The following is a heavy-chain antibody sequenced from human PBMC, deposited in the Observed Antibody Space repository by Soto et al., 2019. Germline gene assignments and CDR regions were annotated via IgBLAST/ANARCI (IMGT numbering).Heavy chain of an antibody. J-gene: IGHJ4*02. Sequence: GGSLRLSCAASGFTFSSYAMSWVRQAPGKGLEWVSAISGSGGSTYYADSVKGRFTISRDNSKNTLYLQMNSLRAEDTAVYYCAKDTVTIVVVVAAHFDYRGKGTLVTVSS. CDR3: AKDTVTIVVVVAAHFDY. CDR2: ISGSGGST. CDR1: GFTFSSYA. V-gene: IGHV3-23*01. D-gene: IGHD2-15*01.